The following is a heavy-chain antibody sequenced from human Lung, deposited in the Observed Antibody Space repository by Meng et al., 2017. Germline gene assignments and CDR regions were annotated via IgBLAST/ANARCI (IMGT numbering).Heavy chain of an antibody. Sequence: VQRGQSWAAVKKPGASVKVSCKASGYTFTSDINWVRQATGQGLDGMGWMNPKSGNTGYAQKFQGRVTMTRDTSISTAYMELSSLRSEDTAVYYCARGSVGEYCSGGGSCYHFDHWGQGTLVTVSS. D-gene: IGHD2-15*01. CDR3: ARGSVGEYCSGGGSCYHFDH. CDR1: GYTFTSD. CDR2: MNPKSGNT. J-gene: IGHJ4*02. V-gene: IGHV1-8*01.